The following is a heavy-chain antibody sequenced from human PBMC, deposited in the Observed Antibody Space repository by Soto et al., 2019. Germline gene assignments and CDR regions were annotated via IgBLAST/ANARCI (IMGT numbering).Heavy chain of an antibody. CDR2: ISYDGSNK. D-gene: IGHD3-16*01. CDR1: GFTFSSYA. Sequence: GGSLRLSCAASGFTFSSYAMHWVRQAPGKGLEWVAVISYDGSNKYYADSVKGRFTISRDNSKNTLYLQMNSLRAEDTAVYYCGRGDPPWGSYGSGVAYWGRGTRSTVSS. CDR3: GRGDPPWGSYGSGVAY. V-gene: IGHV3-30-3*01. J-gene: IGHJ4*02.